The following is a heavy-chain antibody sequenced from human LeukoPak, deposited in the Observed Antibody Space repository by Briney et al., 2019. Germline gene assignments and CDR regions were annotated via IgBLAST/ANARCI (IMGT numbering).Heavy chain of an antibody. Sequence: PSGGSLRLSCAASGFTFSSYAMSWVRQAPGKGLEWVSAISGSGGSTYYADSVKGRFTISRDNSKNTLYLQMNSLRAEDTAVYYCAKEISYYYDSSPYFDYWGQGTLVTVSS. CDR3: AKEISYYYDSSPYFDY. J-gene: IGHJ4*02. V-gene: IGHV3-23*01. CDR1: GFTFSSYA. D-gene: IGHD3-22*01. CDR2: ISGSGGST.